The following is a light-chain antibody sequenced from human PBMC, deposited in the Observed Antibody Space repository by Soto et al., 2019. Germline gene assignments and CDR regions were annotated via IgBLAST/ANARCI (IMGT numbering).Light chain of an antibody. V-gene: IGLV2-14*01. Sequence: QSALTQPASVSGSPGQSITISCAGTSSDVGGYKYVSWYQQNPGKAPKLIIYEVSSRPSGVSNRFSGSKSGNTASLTISGLQAEDEADYYCSSYTSSSTYVFGTGTKVTVL. CDR1: SSDVGGYKY. CDR2: EVS. J-gene: IGLJ1*01. CDR3: SSYTSSSTYV.